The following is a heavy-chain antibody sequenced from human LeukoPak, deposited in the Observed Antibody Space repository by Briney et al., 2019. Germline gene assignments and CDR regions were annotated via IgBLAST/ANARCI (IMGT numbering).Heavy chain of an antibody. CDR3: ATVVRGTNNDY. J-gene: IGHJ4*02. CDR1: GFTVSSNY. D-gene: IGHD3-10*01. CDR2: IYSGGST. Sequence: GGSLRLSCAASGFTVSSNYMSWVRQAPGKGLEWVSVIYSGGSTYYSDSVKGRFTISRDNSKNTLYLQMNSLRAEDTAVYYCATVVRGTNNDYWGQGTLVTVSS. V-gene: IGHV3-66*02.